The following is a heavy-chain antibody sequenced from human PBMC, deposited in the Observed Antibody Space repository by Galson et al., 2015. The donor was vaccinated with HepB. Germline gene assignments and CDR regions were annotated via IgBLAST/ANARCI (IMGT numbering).Heavy chain of an antibody. CDR2: TYYRSKWYT. CDR1: GDSVSSNSVA. CDR3: ARGPATFDF. J-gene: IGHJ4*02. V-gene: IGHV6-1*01. Sequence: CAISGDSVSSNSVAWNWIRQSPSRGLEWLGRTYYRSKWYTDYAVSVKGRITVNPDTSKNQFFLQLDSMTPEDTAVYYCARGPATFDFWGQGTLVTVSS.